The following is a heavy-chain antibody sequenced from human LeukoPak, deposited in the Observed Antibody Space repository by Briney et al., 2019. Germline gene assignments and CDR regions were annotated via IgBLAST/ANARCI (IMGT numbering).Heavy chain of an antibody. V-gene: IGHV3-21*01. Sequence: GGSLRLSCAASGFTFSSYSMNWVRQAPGKGLEWVSSISSSSSYIYYADSVKGRFTISRDNAKNSLYLQMNSLRAEDTAVYYCARDSSGWQYPDYWGQGTLVTVPS. CDR1: GFTFSSYS. J-gene: IGHJ4*02. CDR2: ISSSSSYI. D-gene: IGHD6-19*01. CDR3: ARDSSGWQYPDY.